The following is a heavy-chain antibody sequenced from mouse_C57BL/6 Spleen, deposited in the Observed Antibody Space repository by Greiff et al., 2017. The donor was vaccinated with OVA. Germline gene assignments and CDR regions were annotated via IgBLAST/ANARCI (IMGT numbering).Heavy chain of an antibody. D-gene: IGHD2-4*01. CDR2: IDPSDSYT. CDR1: GYTFTSYW. J-gene: IGHJ3*01. Sequence: QVQLQQSGAELVRPGTSVKLSCKASGYTFTSYWMHWVKQRPGQGLEWIGVIDPSDSYTNYNQKFKGKATLTVDTSSSTAYMQLSSLTSEDSAVYYCARVYYDYDGGFAYWGQGTLVTVSA. V-gene: IGHV1-59*01. CDR3: ARVYYDYDGGFAY.